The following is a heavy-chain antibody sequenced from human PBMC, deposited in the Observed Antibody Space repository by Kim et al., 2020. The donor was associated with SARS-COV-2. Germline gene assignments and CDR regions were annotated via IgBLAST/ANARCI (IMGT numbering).Heavy chain of an antibody. CDR2: ISSNGGST. D-gene: IGHD5-12*01. Sequence: GGSLRLSCSASGFTFSSYAMHWVRQAPGKGLEYVSAISSNGGSTYYADSVKGRFTISRDNSKNTLYLQMSSLRAEDTAVYYCVKEGFSKLLQLFDYWGQGTLVTVSS. J-gene: IGHJ4*02. V-gene: IGHV3-64D*09. CDR3: VKEGFSKLLQLFDY. CDR1: GFTFSSYA.